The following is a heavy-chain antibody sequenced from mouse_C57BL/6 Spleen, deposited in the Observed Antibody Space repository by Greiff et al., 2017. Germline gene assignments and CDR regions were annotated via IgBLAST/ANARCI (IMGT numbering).Heavy chain of an antibody. CDR2: IYPGSGST. D-gene: IGHD2-2*01. Sequence: VQLQQSGAELVKPGASVKMSCKASGYTFTSYWITWVKQRPGQGLEWIGDIYPGSGSTNYNEKFKSKATLTVDTSASTAYMQLSSLTSEDSAVYCCARPPIYYGSFAYWGQGTLVTVSA. CDR1: GYTFTSYW. V-gene: IGHV1-55*01. J-gene: IGHJ3*01. CDR3: ARPPIYYGSFAY.